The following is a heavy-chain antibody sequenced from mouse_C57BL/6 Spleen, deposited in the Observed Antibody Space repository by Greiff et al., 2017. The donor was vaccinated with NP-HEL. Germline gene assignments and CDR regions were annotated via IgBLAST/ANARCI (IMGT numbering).Heavy chain of an antibody. CDR3: TREGDYYGSSLAWFAY. D-gene: IGHD1-1*01. Sequence: EVQVVESGEGLVKPGGSLKLSCAASGFTFSSYAMSWVRQTPEKRLEWVAYISSGGDYIYYADTVKGRFTISRDNARNTLYLQMSSLKSEDTAMYYCTREGDYYGSSLAWFAYWGQVTLVTVSA. V-gene: IGHV5-9-1*02. CDR1: GFTFSSYA. J-gene: IGHJ3*01. CDR2: ISSGGDYI.